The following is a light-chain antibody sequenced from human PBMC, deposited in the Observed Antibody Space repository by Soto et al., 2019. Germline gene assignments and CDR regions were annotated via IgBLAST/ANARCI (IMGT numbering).Light chain of an antibody. CDR2: AAS. CDR1: QVIGND. J-gene: IGKJ4*01. CDR3: LQDFHFPPS. V-gene: IGKV1-6*02. Sequence: AIQMTHSPSSLSASVGDRVTITCRASQVIGNDLAWYQQKPGKAPKLLIYAASTLQSGVPSRFSGSGSGTDFTLTISNLQPGDLASYYCLQDFHFPPSFGGGTKVEIK.